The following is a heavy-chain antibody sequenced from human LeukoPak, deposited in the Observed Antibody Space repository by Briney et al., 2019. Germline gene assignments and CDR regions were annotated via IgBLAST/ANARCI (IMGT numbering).Heavy chain of an antibody. D-gene: IGHD5-18*01. V-gene: IGHV4-61*02. CDR3: ARDLRGYSYGFISYYYYYMDV. CDR1: GGSISSGSYY. J-gene: IGHJ6*03. Sequence: SETLSLTCTVSGGSISSGSYYWSWIRQPAGKGLEWIGRIYTSGSTNYNPSLKSRVTISVDTSKNQFSLKLSSVTAADTAVYYCARDLRGYSYGFISYYYYYMDVWGKGTTVTISS. CDR2: IYTSGST.